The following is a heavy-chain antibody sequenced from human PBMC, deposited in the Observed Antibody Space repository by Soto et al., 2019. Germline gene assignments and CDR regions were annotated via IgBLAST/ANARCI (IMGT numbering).Heavy chain of an antibody. Sequence: SVKVSCKASGGTFSSYAISWVRQAPGQGLEWMGGIIPTFGTANYAQKFQGRVTITADESTSTAYMELSSLRSEDTAVYYCARGKRSDLYFDYWGQGTLVTVSS. CDR2: IIPTFGTA. D-gene: IGHD3-16*01. V-gene: IGHV1-69*13. J-gene: IGHJ4*02. CDR3: ARGKRSDLYFDY. CDR1: GGTFSSYA.